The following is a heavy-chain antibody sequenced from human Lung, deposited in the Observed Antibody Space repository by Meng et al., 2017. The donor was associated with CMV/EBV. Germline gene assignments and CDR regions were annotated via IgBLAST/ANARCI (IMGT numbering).Heavy chain of an antibody. D-gene: IGHD3-22*01. CDR1: TYIFTDYS. Sequence: ASVKVSCKASTYIFTDYSVHWLRLAPGQGLEWMGLMKPDSGATDYAPNFQGRVTMTRDTSVNTAYMELNRLTSDDTAVYYCARVCDLYDRNGYSYERSLDKXGQGXLVTVSS. CDR2: MKPDSGAT. J-gene: IGHJ4*02. V-gene: IGHV1-2*02. CDR3: ARVCDLYDRNGYSYERSLDK.